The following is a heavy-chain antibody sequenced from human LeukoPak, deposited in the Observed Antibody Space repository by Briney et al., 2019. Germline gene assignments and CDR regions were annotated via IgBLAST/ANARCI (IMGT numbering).Heavy chain of an antibody. D-gene: IGHD6-19*01. J-gene: IGHJ4*02. V-gene: IGHV3-21*01. Sequence: GGSLRLSCAVSGFTVSSNYMSWVRQAPGKGLDWVSSISSTSTYILYADSVRGRFTISRDNARNSLYLQMNSLRAEDTAVYYCARFETVAAKPLEYWGQGTLVTVSS. CDR2: ISSTSTYI. CDR1: GFTVSSNY. CDR3: ARFETVAAKPLEY.